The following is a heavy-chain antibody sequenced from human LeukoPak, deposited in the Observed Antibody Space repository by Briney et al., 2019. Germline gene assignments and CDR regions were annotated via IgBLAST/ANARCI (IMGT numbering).Heavy chain of an antibody. Sequence: PGGSLRLSCAASGFTVSSNYMSWVRQAPGKGLEWVAVIWYDGSNKYYADSVKGRFTISRDNSKNTLYLQMNSLRAEDTAVYYCAKDPLSIFGVVMDYWGQGTLVTVSS. CDR1: GFTVSSNY. CDR2: IWYDGSNK. D-gene: IGHD3-3*01. V-gene: IGHV3-33*06. J-gene: IGHJ4*02. CDR3: AKDPLSIFGVVMDY.